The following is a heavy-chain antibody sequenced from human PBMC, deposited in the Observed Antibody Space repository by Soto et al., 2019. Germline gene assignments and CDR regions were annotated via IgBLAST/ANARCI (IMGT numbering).Heavy chain of an antibody. CDR2: IKSKTDGGTT. D-gene: IGHD5-12*01. CDR1: GFPFSNAW. V-gene: IGHV3-15*07. J-gene: IGHJ6*02. Sequence: PGGSLRLSCASSGFPFSNAWMNWVRQAPGKGLEWVGRIKSKTDGGTTDYAAPVKGRFTISRDDSKNTLYLQMNSLKTEDTAVYYCTTIIVATIPSYYYYYGMDVWGQGTTVTV. CDR3: TTIIVATIPSYYYYYGMDV.